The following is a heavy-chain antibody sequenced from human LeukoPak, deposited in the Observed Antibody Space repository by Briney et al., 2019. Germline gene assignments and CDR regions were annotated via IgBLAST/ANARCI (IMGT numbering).Heavy chain of an antibody. J-gene: IGHJ4*02. Sequence: SETLSLTCTVSGGSISSYYWSWIRQPPGKGLEWIGYIYYSGSTNYNPSLKSRVTISVDTSKNQFSLKLSSVTAADTAVYYCARVGTAMSWGIYFDYWGQGTLVTVSS. CDR3: ARVGTAMSWGIYFDY. V-gene: IGHV4-59*01. CDR1: GGSISSYY. D-gene: IGHD5-18*01. CDR2: IYYSGST.